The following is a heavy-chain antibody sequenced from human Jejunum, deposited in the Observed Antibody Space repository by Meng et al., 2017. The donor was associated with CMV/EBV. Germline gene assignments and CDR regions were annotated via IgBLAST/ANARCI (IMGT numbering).Heavy chain of an antibody. CDR1: GCSLSNYG. J-gene: IGHJ5*02. D-gene: IGHD6-19*01. Sequence: SGCSLSNYGLLWVRQAPGKGLEWVSLISYHGRDKWYSDSVKGRFTISRDNSKDTVYMQMDNLRPEDTAVYYCAKGASSGLYQGGCESWGQGTLVTVSS. V-gene: IGHV3-30*18. CDR2: ISYHGRDK. CDR3: AKGASSGLYQGGCES.